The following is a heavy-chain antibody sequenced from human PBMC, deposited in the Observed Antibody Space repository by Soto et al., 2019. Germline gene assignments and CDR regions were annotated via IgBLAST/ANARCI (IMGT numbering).Heavy chain of an antibody. D-gene: IGHD3-3*01. CDR1: GGSFSGYY. J-gene: IGHJ6*02. CDR2: INHSGST. CDR3: ARMRFLEWGYGMDV. V-gene: IGHV4-34*01. Sequence: PETLSLACAVYGGSFSGYYWSWIRQLPGKGLEWIGEINHSGSTNYNPSLKSRVTISVDTSKNQFSLKLSSVTAADTAVYYCARMRFLEWGYGMDVCGQGTTVTVSS.